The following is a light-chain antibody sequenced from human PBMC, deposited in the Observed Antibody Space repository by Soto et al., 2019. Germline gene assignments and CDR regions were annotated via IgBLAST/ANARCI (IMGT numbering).Light chain of an antibody. Sequence: DIQMTQSPSTLSASVGDRVTITCRASQSIGTWLAWYQQKSEKAPKLLIYKASSLESGVPSRFSGSGSGTEFTLTISSLQPDDFATYYCQQYSSYSPWTFGQGTKVDIK. CDR1: QSIGTW. CDR2: KAS. J-gene: IGKJ1*01. V-gene: IGKV1-5*03. CDR3: QQYSSYSPWT.